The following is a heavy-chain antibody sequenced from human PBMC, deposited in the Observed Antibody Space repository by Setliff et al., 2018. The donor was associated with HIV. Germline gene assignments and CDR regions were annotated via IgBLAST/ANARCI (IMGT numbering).Heavy chain of an antibody. CDR1: GGSTSSSSYY. CDR2: IYHNGNT. D-gene: IGHD4-4*01. CDR3: ATSLITVPPDAFDI. V-gene: IGHV4-39*07. Sequence: SETLSLTCTVAGGSTSSSSYYWGWIRQPPGMGLEWIASIYHNGNTYYNPSLKSRVTMSVDTSKNQFSLKLSSVTGADTAVYYCATSLITVPPDAFDIWGQGTMVTVSS. J-gene: IGHJ3*02.